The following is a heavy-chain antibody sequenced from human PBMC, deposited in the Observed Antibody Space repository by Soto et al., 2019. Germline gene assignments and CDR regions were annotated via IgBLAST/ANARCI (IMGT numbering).Heavy chain of an antibody. V-gene: IGHV4-4*02. CDR2: IYHSGST. Sequence: SETLSLTCAVSGGSISSSNWWSWVRQPPGKGLEWIGEIYHSGSTNYNPSLKSRVTISVDNSNNTLYLQMNRLRAEDTAMYYCATDWGAMVGGAMDVWGRGTRVTVSS. CDR1: GGSISSSNW. CDR3: ATDWGAMVGGAMDV. J-gene: IGHJ6*02. D-gene: IGHD5-18*01.